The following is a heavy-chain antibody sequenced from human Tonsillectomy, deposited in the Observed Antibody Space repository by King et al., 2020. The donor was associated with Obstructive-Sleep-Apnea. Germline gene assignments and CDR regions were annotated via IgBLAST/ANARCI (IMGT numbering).Heavy chain of an antibody. V-gene: IGHV1-18*01. J-gene: IGHJ4*02. CDR2: VSGYYGNI. CDR1: GYIFTKYG. D-gene: IGHD6-13*01. CDR3: ARDNSSSSSDY. Sequence: LVQSGAEVKRPGASVKVSCKASGYIFTKYGISWVRQAPGQGLEWVGWVSGYYGNINYAQKMRGRVSMTSDTSSDTAYMELRSLTSDDTAVYYCARDNSSSSSDYWGQGTLVTVSP.